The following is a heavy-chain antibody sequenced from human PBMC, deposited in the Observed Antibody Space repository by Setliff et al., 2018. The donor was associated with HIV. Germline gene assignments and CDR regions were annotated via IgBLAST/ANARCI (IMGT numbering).Heavy chain of an antibody. CDR3: ARERLTFGEFANWFDP. CDR1: GYSISSGYY. J-gene: IGHJ5*02. V-gene: IGHV4-38-2*01. D-gene: IGHD1-1*01. CDR2: IYHSGST. Sequence: SETLSLTCAVSGYSISSGYYWGWIRQPPGRGLEWIGNIYHSGSTYYNASLKGRVTISVDTSKNQFSLKLSSVTAADTAVYYCARERLTFGEFANWFDPWGQGTLVTVSS.